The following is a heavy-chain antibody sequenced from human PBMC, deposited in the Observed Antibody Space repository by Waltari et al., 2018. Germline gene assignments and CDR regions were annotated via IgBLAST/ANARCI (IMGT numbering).Heavy chain of an antibody. CDR3: ARRWIAVADTYYYYGMDV. J-gene: IGHJ6*02. CDR2: IIPIFGTA. D-gene: IGHD6-19*01. Sequence: QVQLVQSGAEVKKPGSSVKVSCKASGGTFSSYAISWVLQAPGQGLEWMGGIIPIFGTANYAQKFQGRVTITADESTSTAYMELSSLRSEDTAVYYCARRWIAVADTYYYYGMDVWGQGTTVTVSS. CDR1: GGTFSSYA. V-gene: IGHV1-69*12.